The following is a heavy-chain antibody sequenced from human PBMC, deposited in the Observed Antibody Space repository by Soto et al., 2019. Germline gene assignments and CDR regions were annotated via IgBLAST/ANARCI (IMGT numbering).Heavy chain of an antibody. J-gene: IGHJ5*02. D-gene: IGHD3-10*01. Sequence: GSLGLSCASSGLTVGTTDMSWVRQAPGEGLEWVSTIDGSGGITYYADSVKGRFTISRDNSRNTVYLQMNSLRGDDTALYYCVKNSGWFNTWGQGALVTVSS. CDR3: VKNSGWFNT. CDR2: IDGSGGIT. CDR1: GLTVGTTD. V-gene: IGHV3-23*01.